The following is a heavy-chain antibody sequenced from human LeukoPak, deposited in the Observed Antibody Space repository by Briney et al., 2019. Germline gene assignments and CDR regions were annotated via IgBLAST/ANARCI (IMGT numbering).Heavy chain of an antibody. V-gene: IGHV3-48*03. CDR3: ARDGRPFDI. J-gene: IGHJ3*02. CDR1: GFTFSNYQ. CDR2: ISSGGTTT. Sequence: GGTLRLSCAASGFTFSNYQMNWVRQAPGKGLEWVSSISSGGTTTYFADPVKGRFTISRDNANNSLYLQMNSLRDEDTAVYYCARDGRPFDIWGQGTMVTVSS.